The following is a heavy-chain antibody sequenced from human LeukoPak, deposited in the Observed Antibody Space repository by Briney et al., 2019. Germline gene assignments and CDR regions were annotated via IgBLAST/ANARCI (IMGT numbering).Heavy chain of an antibody. Sequence: GGSLRLSCAASGFSFSSYAMTWVRQAPGKGPEWISSITDSGGNTYSADSVKGRFTISRDNSKNTLYLQMNSLRVEDTAVYYRAKAPERSCNGASCYPLDYWGQGTLVTVSS. CDR1: GFSFSSYA. CDR2: ITDSGGNT. D-gene: IGHD2-15*01. V-gene: IGHV3-23*01. CDR3: AKAPERSCNGASCYPLDY. J-gene: IGHJ4*02.